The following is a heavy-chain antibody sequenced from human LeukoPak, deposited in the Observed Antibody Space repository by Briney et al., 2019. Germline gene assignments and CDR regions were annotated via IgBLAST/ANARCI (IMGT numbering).Heavy chain of an antibody. Sequence: ASVKVSCKASGYTFTGYYMHWVRQAPGQGLEWMGWINPNSGGTNYAQKFQGRVTMTRDTSISTAYMELSRLRSDDTAVYYCASGGVVIAIYYYYYMDVWGKGTTVTVSS. V-gene: IGHV1-2*02. CDR3: ASGGVVIAIYYYYYMDV. CDR2: INPNSGGT. J-gene: IGHJ6*03. CDR1: GYTFTGYY. D-gene: IGHD2-21*01.